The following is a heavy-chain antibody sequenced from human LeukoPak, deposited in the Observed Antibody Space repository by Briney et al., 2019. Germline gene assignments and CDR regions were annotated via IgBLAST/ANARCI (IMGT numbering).Heavy chain of an antibody. V-gene: IGHV3-13*01. CDR3: VREWRGIASHYHGMDV. D-gene: IGHD6-13*01. CDR2: IGTNEDT. J-gene: IGHJ6*02. Sequence: GGSLRLSCVASGFSFSTYDMYWVRQAAGRGPEWVSAIGTNEDTFYLGSVKDRFTISRENGKNSLYLQMNSLRVDGTAVYYCVREWRGIASHYHGMDVWGQGTTVTVSS. CDR1: GFSFSTYD.